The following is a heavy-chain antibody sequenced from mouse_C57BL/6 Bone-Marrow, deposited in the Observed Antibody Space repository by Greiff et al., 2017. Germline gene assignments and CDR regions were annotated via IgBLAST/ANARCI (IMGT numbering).Heavy chain of an antibody. J-gene: IGHJ2*01. CDR2: IYPRSGNT. CDR1: GYTFTSYG. Sequence: LQESGAELARPGASVKLSCKASGYTFTSYGISWVKQRTGQGLEWIGEIYPRSGNTYYNEKFKGKATLTADKSSSTAYMELRSLTSEDSAVYFCARLGRDYFDYWGQGTTLTVSS. CDR3: ARLGRDYFDY. V-gene: IGHV1-81*01.